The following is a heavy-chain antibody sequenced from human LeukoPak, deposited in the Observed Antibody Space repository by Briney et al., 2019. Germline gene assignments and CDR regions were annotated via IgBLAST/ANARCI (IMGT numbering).Heavy chain of an antibody. CDR3: AKGLLVRSSCVDY. J-gene: IGHJ4*02. Sequence: GRSLRLSCAASGFTFSSYGMHWVRQAPGKGLEWVAVIWYDGSNKYYADSVKGRFTISRDNSKNTLYLQMNSLRAEDTAVYYCAKGLLVRSSCVDYWGQGTLVTVSS. CDR2: IWYDGSNK. D-gene: IGHD6-13*01. CDR1: GFTFSSYG. V-gene: IGHV3-33*06.